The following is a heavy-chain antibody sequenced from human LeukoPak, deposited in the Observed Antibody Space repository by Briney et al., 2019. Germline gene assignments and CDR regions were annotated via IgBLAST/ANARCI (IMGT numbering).Heavy chain of an antibody. D-gene: IGHD1-26*01. CDR3: TTDVSGGSPGIDY. Sequence: PGGSLRLSCAASGFTFSSYSMNWVRQAPGKGLEWVGRIKRINEGGTTDSAAPVKGRFSISRDDSKNTLYLQMNSLKTEDTAVYYCTTDVSGGSPGIDYWGLGTLVTVSS. CDR2: IKRINEGGTT. J-gene: IGHJ4*02. V-gene: IGHV3-15*01. CDR1: GFTFSSYS.